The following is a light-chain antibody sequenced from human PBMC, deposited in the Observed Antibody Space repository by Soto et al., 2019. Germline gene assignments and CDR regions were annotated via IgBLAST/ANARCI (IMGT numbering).Light chain of an antibody. Sequence: QSALTQPASVSGSPGQSVTISCTGTSSDVGAYNFVSWYQQHPGKAPKLMIYDVSNRPSGISNRFSGSKSGDTAYLTISGLQAEDEADYYCSSYTSTDTLYVFATGTKVTVL. J-gene: IGLJ1*01. CDR1: SSDVGAYNF. V-gene: IGLV2-14*01. CDR3: SSYTSTDTLYV. CDR2: DVS.